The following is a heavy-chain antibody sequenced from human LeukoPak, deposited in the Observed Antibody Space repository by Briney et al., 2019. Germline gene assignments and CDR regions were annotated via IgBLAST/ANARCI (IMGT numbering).Heavy chain of an antibody. CDR2: ISGGGGST. J-gene: IGHJ5*02. CDR3: AKGAITIFGVVIATNWFDP. V-gene: IGHV3-23*01. Sequence: PGGSLRLSCAASGFTFSSYAMSWVRQAPGKGLEWVSAISGGGGSTYYADSVKGRFTISRDNSKKTLYLQMNSLRAEDTAVYYCAKGAITIFGVVIATNWFDPWGQGTLVTVSS. CDR1: GFTFSSYA. D-gene: IGHD3-3*01.